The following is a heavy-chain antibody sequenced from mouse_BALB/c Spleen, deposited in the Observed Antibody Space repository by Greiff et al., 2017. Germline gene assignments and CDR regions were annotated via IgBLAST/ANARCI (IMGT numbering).Heavy chain of an antibody. Sequence: EVKLVESGGGLVKPGGSLKLSCAASGFTFSSYAMSWVRQTPEKRLEWVASISSGGSTYYPDSVKGRFTISRDNARNILYLQMSSLRSEDTAMYYCARGSSSYPYWYFDVWGQGTLVTVSA. V-gene: IGHV5-6-5*01. CDR2: ISSGGST. J-gene: IGHJ3*01. CDR1: GFTFSSYA. CDR3: ARGSSSYPYWYFDV. D-gene: IGHD1-1*01.